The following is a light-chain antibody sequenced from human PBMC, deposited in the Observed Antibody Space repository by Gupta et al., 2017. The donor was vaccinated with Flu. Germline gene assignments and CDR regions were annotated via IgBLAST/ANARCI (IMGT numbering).Light chain of an antibody. J-gene: IGLJ1*01. V-gene: IGLV2-14*01. CDR2: EVS. CDR3: SSYTGSSNFYV. Sequence: QAALTPPSSVSGSPGQSSTISCTGTSSDVGGYNYVFWYQQHPGKAPKLMIYEVSKRPSGVSDRFSGSKSGNTASLTISGLQAEDEADYYCSSYTGSSNFYVFGTGTKVTVL. CDR1: SSDVGGYNY.